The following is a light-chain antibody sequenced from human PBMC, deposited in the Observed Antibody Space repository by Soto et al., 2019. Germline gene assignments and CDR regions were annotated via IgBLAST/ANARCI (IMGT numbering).Light chain of an antibody. V-gene: IGLV2-14*03. CDR2: DVT. CDR3: SSYTTSSTLV. J-gene: IGLJ3*02. CDR1: SSDIGGYNF. Sequence: QSALTKPASVSGSPGQSITISCTGTSSDIGGYNFVSWYQQHPGKAPKLMIYDVTNRPPGLSDRFSGSKSGNTASLTISGLQAEDEADYYCSSYTTSSTLVFGGGTQLTVL.